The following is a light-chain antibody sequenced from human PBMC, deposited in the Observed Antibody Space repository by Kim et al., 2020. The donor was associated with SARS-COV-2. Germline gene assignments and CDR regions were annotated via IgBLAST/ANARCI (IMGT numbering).Light chain of an antibody. CDR2: SIR. Sequence: PGGTVTLTCASRTGAVTSGYYPNWFQQKPGQAPRALIYSIRDKHSWTPARFSGSLLGGIAALSLSGVQPEDEAEYYCLLYHGGAWVFGGGTQLTVL. J-gene: IGLJ3*02. CDR3: LLYHGGAWV. CDR1: TGAVTSGYY. V-gene: IGLV7-43*01.